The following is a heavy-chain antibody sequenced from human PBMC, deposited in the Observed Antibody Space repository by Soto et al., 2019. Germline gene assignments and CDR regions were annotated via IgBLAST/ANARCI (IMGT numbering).Heavy chain of an antibody. Sequence: SETLSLTCAVSGGSISSGGYSWSWIRQPPGKGLEWIGYIYHSGSTYYNPSLKSRVTISVDRSKNQFSLKLSSVTAAATAVYYCATSQKGYNWNYFDHWGQGALVTVSS. CDR3: ATSQKGYNWNYFDH. CDR2: IYHSGST. CDR1: GGSISSGGYS. J-gene: IGHJ4*02. D-gene: IGHD1-20*01. V-gene: IGHV4-30-2*01.